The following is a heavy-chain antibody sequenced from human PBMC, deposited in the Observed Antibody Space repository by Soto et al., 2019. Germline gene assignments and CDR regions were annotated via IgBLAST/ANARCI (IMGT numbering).Heavy chain of an antibody. D-gene: IGHD2-21*02. V-gene: IGHV3-66*01. J-gene: IGHJ6*02. CDR1: GFTVSSNY. CDR3: ASPAYCGGDCYSLGGYYYYYYGMDV. Sequence: PGGSLRLSCAASGFTVSSNYMSWVRQAPGKGLEWVSVIYSGGSTYYADSVKGRFTISRDNSKNTLYLQMNSLRAEDTAVYYCASPAYCGGDCYSLGGYYYYYYGMDVWGQGTTVTVSS. CDR2: IYSGGST.